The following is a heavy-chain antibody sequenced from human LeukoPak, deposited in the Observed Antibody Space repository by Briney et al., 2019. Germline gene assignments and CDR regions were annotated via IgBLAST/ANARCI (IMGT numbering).Heavy chain of an antibody. CDR1: GFTFSRYT. CDR2: IKQDGSEK. V-gene: IGHV3-7*01. D-gene: IGHD7-27*01. Sequence: GGSLRLSCTVSGFTFSRYTMNWVRQTPGKGLEWVANIKQDGSEKYYVDSVKGRFTISRDNAKNSLYLQMNSLRAEDTAVYYCARRQVNWGSPFDYWAQGPLVTVSS. CDR3: ARRQVNWGSPFDY. J-gene: IGHJ4*02.